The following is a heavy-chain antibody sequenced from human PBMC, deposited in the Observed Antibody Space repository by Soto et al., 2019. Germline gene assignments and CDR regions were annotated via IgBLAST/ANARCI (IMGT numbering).Heavy chain of an antibody. V-gene: IGHV5-51*01. CDR1: GYSFTSYW. J-gene: IGHJ6*02. CDR2: IYPGDSDT. CDR3: ARHAPYSSSSYYPLVPNYGMDV. Sequence: PGESLKISCQGSGYSFTSYWTGWVRQMPGKGLEWMGIIYPGDSDTRYSPSFQGQVTISADKSISTAYLQWSSLKASDTAMYYCARHAPYSSSSYYPLVPNYGMDVWGQGTTVTVSS. D-gene: IGHD6-13*01.